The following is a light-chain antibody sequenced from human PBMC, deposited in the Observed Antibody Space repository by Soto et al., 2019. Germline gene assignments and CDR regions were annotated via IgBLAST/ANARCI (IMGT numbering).Light chain of an antibody. Sequence: IVMTQSPVTPSLSPGERVTLSCRASETVRTNLAWFQQKTGQTPRLLIFGASTRATGIPTRFAASGHETEFPLTSDSLQSEDLAVYYCQQYYNWPAYTFGQGTKLEI. CDR3: QQYYNWPAYT. V-gene: IGKV3-15*01. J-gene: IGKJ2*01. CDR2: GAS. CDR1: ETVRTN.